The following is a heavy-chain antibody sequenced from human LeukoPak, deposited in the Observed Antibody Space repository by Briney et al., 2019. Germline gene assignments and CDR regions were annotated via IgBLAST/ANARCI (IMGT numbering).Heavy chain of an antibody. D-gene: IGHD2-2*01. V-gene: IGHV3-11*01. CDR3: ARDYCSSTSCLNWFDT. Sequence: GGSLRLSCAASGFTFSDYYMSWIRQAPGKGLEWVSYISSSGSTIYYADSVKGRFTISRDNAKNSLYLQMNSLRAEDTAVYYCARDYCSSTSCLNWFDTWGQGTLVTVSS. CDR2: ISSSGSTI. CDR1: GFTFSDYY. J-gene: IGHJ5*02.